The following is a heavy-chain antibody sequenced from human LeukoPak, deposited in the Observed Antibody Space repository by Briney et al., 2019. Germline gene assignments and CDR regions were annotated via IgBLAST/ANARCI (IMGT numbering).Heavy chain of an antibody. CDR1: GGTFSSYA. V-gene: IGHV1-69*05. Sequence: GASVKVSCKASGGTFSSYAISWVRQAPGQGLEWMGGIIPIFGTANYAQKFQGRVTITTDESTSTAYMELSSLRSEDTAVYYCARDNLWQQLVLNWFDPWGQGTLVTVSS. D-gene: IGHD6-13*01. J-gene: IGHJ5*02. CDR2: IIPIFGTA. CDR3: ARDNLWQQLVLNWFDP.